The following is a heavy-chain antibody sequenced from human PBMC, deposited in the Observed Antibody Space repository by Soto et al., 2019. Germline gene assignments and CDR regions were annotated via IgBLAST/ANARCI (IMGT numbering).Heavy chain of an antibody. CDR1: GGSISSYY. D-gene: IGHD3-22*01. CDR3: ARDDSSGYYSAFDI. V-gene: IGHV4-59*01. Sequence: QVQLQESGPGLVKPSETLSLTCTVSGGSISSYYWSWIRQPPGKGLEWIGYIYYSGSTNYNPSLKSRVTISVDTSKNQFSLKLSSVTAADTAVYYCARDDSSGYYSAFDIWGQGTMVTVSS. CDR2: IYYSGST. J-gene: IGHJ3*02.